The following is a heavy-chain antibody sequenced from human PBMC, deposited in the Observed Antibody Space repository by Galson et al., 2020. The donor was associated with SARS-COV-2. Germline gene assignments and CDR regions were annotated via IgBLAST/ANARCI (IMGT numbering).Heavy chain of an antibody. J-gene: IGHJ3*02. CDR1: GGAIRSSNYY. V-gene: IGHV4-39*01. D-gene: IGHD3-10*02. Sequence: SETMSLTCTVSGGAIRSSNYYWGWIRQPPGRRLEWIWSIYYGGGTHYSPSLKSRVTISVDRTKNQFSLKLNSVTAADTAVYYCARHYVIEDAFDMWRRGTMVTVSS. CDR2: IYYGGGT. CDR3: ARHYVIEDAFDM.